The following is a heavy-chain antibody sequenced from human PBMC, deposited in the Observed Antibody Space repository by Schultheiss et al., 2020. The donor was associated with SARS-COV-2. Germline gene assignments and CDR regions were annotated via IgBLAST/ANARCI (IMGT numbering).Heavy chain of an antibody. Sequence: GGSLRLSCAASGFTFSSYSMNWVRQAPGKGLEWVSSISSSSSYIYYADSVKGRFTISRDNAKNSLYLQMNSLRAEDTAVYYCARRLGAYAFDIWGQGTMVTVSS. CDR2: ISSSSSYI. CDR3: ARRLGAYAFDI. D-gene: IGHD6-25*01. V-gene: IGHV3-21*01. CDR1: GFTFSSYS. J-gene: IGHJ3*02.